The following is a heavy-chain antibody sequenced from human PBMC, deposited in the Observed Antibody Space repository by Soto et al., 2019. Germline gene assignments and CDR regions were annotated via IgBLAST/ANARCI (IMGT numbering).Heavy chain of an antibody. CDR2: IYPSGTI. CDR3: ATYTAFAKYYFDY. D-gene: IGHD3-16*01. V-gene: IGHV4-30-2*01. CDR1: VVSITTNGYS. Sequence: TLSLTCAVSVVSITTNGYSWSWILQPPGKGLEWIGYIYPSGTIFYNPSLNSRVTISADTSDNQFSLKLTSVTAADTAVYFCATYTAFAKYYFDYWGRGTLVTVSS. J-gene: IGHJ4*02.